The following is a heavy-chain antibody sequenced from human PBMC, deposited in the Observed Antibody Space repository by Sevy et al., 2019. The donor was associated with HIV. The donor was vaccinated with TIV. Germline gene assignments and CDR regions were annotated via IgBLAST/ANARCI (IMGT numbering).Heavy chain of an antibody. CDR3: AKDIGATGIAVVAN. J-gene: IGHJ4*02. V-gene: IGHV3-9*01. CDR2: LNWDSGSV. D-gene: IGHD6-19*01. Sequence: GGSLRLSCAASGFTFDDFAMHWVRQVPGKGLEWVSVLNWDSGSVAYADSVKGRFTISRDNAKNALFLQMNSLRAEDTALYYCAKDIGATGIAVVANWGQGIQVTVSS. CDR1: GFTFDDFA.